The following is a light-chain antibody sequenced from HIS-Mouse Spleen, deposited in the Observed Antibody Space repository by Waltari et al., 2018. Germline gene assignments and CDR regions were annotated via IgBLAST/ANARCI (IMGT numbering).Light chain of an antibody. CDR3: QQYNSYPFT. CDR1: QSISSW. V-gene: IGKV1-5*03. J-gene: IGKJ3*01. Sequence: DIQMTQSPSTLSASAGERITITCRASQSISSWLAWYQQKPGKAPKLLIYKASSLESGVPSRFSGSGSGTEFTLTISSLQPDDFATYYCQQYNSYPFTFGPGTKVDIK. CDR2: KAS.